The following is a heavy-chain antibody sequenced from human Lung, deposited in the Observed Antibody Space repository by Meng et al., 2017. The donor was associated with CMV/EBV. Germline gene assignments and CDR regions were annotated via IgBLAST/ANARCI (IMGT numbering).Heavy chain of an antibody. CDR3: ARDAGEGNVVVPAAISDY. V-gene: IGHV3-48*04. CDR1: GFTFNSYR. CDR2: ISSSSSSI. Sequence: GGSLRLXXAASGFTFNSYRMNWLRQAPGKGLEWVSYISSSSSSIYYTDSVKGRFTISRDNAKNSLYLEMNSLRVDDTGVYFCARDAGEGNVVVPAAISDYWGQGTQVXVSS. D-gene: IGHD2-2*02. J-gene: IGHJ4*02.